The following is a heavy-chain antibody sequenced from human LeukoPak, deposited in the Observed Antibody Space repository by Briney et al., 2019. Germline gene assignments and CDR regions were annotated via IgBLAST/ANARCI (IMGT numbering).Heavy chain of an antibody. D-gene: IGHD3-10*01. Sequence: GGSLRLSCAASGFTVSSNYMNWVRQAPGKDLEWVSGINWNSGSIDYADSVKGRFTISRDNAKNFLYVQMNNLRAEDTALYYCAKGTQRGNSGWGYFIDYWGQGTLVTVSS. CDR3: AKGTQRGNSGWGYFIDY. CDR2: INWNSGSI. V-gene: IGHV3-9*01. CDR1: GFTVSSNY. J-gene: IGHJ4*02.